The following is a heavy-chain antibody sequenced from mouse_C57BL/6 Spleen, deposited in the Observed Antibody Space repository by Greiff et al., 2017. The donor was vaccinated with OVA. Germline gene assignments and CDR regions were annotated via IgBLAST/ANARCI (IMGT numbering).Heavy chain of an antibody. CDR1: GYAFSSYW. V-gene: IGHV1-80*01. CDR2: IYPGDGDT. CDR3: ARPYSSGYGYFDY. J-gene: IGHJ2*01. D-gene: IGHD3-2*02. Sequence: VMLVESGAELVKPGASVKISCKASGYAFSSYWMNWVKQRPGKGLEWIGQIYPGDGDTNYNGKFKGKATLTADKSSSTAYMQLSSLTSEDSAVYFCARPYSSGYGYFDYWGQGTTLTVSS.